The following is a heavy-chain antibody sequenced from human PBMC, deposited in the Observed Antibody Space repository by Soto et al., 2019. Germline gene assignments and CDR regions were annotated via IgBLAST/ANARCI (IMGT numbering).Heavy chain of an antibody. J-gene: IGHJ6*02. CDR1: GYTFTSYG. CDR3: ARDEWPPYRYYYGMDV. CDR2: ISAYNGNT. V-gene: IGHV1-18*01. D-gene: IGHD2-8*01. Sequence: QVQLVQSGAEVKKPGASVKVSCKASGYTFTSYGISWVRQAPGQGLEWMGWISAYNGNTNYAQKLQGRVTMTTDTSTSTAYMELRSLRSVDTAVYYCARDEWPPYRYYYGMDVWGQGTTVTVSS.